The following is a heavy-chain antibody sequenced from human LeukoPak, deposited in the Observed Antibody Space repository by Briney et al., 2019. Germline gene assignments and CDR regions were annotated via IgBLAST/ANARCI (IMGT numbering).Heavy chain of an antibody. CDR1: GGTFSSYA. D-gene: IGHD6-19*01. V-gene: IGHV1-69*06. J-gene: IGHJ3*02. CDR2: IIPIFGTA. Sequence: ASVKVSCKASGGTFSSYAISWVRQAPGQGLEWMGGIIPIFGTANYAQKFQGRVTITADKSTSTAYMELSRLRSDDTAVYYCARGGWYAAFDIWGQGTMVTVSS. CDR3: ARGGWYAAFDI.